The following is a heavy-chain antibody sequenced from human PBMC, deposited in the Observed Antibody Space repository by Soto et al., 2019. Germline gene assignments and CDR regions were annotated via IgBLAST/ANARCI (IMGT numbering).Heavy chain of an antibody. CDR3: AGIDSGYDSIDY. Sequence: QLQLQESGPGLVKPSETLSLTCTVSGGSISSSSYYWGWIRQPPGKGLEWIGSIYYSGSTYYNPSLKSRGTISVDTPKNQFSLKLSSVTAADTAVYYCAGIDSGYDSIDYWGQGTLVTVSS. V-gene: IGHV4-39*01. CDR2: IYYSGST. CDR1: GGSISSSSYY. D-gene: IGHD5-12*01. J-gene: IGHJ4*02.